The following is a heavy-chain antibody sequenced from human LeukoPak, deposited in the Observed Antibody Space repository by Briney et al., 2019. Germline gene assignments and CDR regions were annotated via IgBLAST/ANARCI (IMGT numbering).Heavy chain of an antibody. CDR1: GFTFSSYE. V-gene: IGHV3-48*03. Sequence: GGSLRLSCAASGFTFSSYEMNWVRQAPGKGLEWVSYISSSGSTIYYADSVKGRFTISRDNSKNTLYLQMNSLRAEDTAVYYCAKGGQWWGADAFDIWGQGTMVTVSS. CDR3: AKGGQWWGADAFDI. J-gene: IGHJ3*02. CDR2: ISSSGSTI. D-gene: IGHD2-15*01.